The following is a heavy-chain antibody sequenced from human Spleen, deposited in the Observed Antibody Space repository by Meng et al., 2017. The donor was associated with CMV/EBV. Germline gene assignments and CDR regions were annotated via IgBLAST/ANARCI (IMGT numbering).Heavy chain of an antibody. CDR2: IYIGGGT. Sequence: ETLSLTCAVYGGSFSGYYWSWVRQAPGKGLESVAIIYIGGGTHHADSVKGRFTISRDNSNNTLYLQMNSLRAEDTAVYYCARENAYGFDIWGRGTVVTVSS. D-gene: IGHD3-16*01. J-gene: IGHJ3*02. V-gene: IGHV3-53*01. CDR1: GGSFSGYY. CDR3: ARENAYGFDI.